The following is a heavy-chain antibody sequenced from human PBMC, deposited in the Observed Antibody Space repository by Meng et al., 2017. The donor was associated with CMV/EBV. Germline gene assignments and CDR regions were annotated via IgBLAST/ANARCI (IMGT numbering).Heavy chain of an antibody. D-gene: IGHD3-3*01. CDR3: ARDLPDYDFWSGYRGGMDV. CDR1: GFTFSSYG. V-gene: IGHV3-30*02. J-gene: IGHJ6*02. Sequence: GESLKISCAASGFTFSSYGMHWVRQAPGKGLEWVAFIRYDGSNKYYADSVKGRFTISRDNSKNTLYLQMNSLRAEDTAVYYCARDLPDYDFWSGYRGGMDVWGQGATVTVSS. CDR2: IRYDGSNK.